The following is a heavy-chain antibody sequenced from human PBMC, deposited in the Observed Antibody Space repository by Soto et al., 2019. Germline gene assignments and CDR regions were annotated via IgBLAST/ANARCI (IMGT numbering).Heavy chain of an antibody. J-gene: IGHJ6*03. CDR3: AKDRLYCTNGVCYRSSVYYYYMDV. V-gene: IGHV3-30*18. Sequence: GGSLRLSCAASGFTFSSYGMHWVRQAPGKGLEWVAVISYDGSNKYYADSVKGRFTISRDNSKNTLYLQMNSLRAEDTAVYYCAKDRLYCTNGVCYRSSVYYYYMDVWGKGTTVTVSS. D-gene: IGHD2-8*01. CDR1: GFTFSSYG. CDR2: ISYDGSNK.